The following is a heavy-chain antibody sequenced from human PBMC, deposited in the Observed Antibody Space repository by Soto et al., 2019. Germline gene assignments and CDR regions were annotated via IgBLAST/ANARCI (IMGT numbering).Heavy chain of an antibody. CDR2: IYHSGST. Sequence: QVQLQESGPGLVKPSGTLSLTCAVSGGSISSSNWWSWVRQPPGKGLEWIGEIYHSGSTNYNPSLKGRVTRSVYKSKIQSSLKLSSVTAADTAVYYCARDMYYAFWSGYRTSFDPWGQGTLVTVSS. D-gene: IGHD3-3*01. CDR1: GGSISSSNW. J-gene: IGHJ5*02. V-gene: IGHV4-4*02. CDR3: ARDMYYAFWSGYRTSFDP.